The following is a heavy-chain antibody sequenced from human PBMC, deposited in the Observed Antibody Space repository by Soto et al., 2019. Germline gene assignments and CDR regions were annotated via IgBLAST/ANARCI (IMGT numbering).Heavy chain of an antibody. CDR3: AREDILGVRSFDY. Sequence: GGSLRLSCAASGFTFSGYSVNWVRQAPGKGLEWVSYISSGSKTIYYADSVKGRFTVSRDNAKNSQYLQMNSLRDEDTAVYYCAREDILGVRSFDYWGQGTLVTVSS. V-gene: IGHV3-48*02. CDR1: GFTFSGYS. CDR2: ISSGSKTI. D-gene: IGHD3-9*01. J-gene: IGHJ4*02.